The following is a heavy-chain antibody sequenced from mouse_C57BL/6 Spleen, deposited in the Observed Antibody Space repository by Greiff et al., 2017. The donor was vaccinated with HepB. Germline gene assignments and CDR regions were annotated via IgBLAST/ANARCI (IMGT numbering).Heavy chain of an antibody. J-gene: IGHJ2*01. Sequence: VQLQESGAELVKPGASVKLSCKASGYTFTSYWMHWVKQRPGQGLEWIGMIHPNSGSTNYNEKFKSKATLTVDKSSSTAYMQLSSLTSEDSAVYYCARPIYDGYYPYFWGQGTTLTVSS. D-gene: IGHD2-3*01. CDR2: IHPNSGST. V-gene: IGHV1-64*01. CDR1: GYTFTSYW. CDR3: ARPIYDGYYPYF.